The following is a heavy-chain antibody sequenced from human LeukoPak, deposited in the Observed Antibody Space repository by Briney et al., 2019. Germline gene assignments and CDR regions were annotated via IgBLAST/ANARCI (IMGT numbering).Heavy chain of an antibody. CDR2: IYHSGST. J-gene: IGHJ4*02. CDR1: GYSISSGYY. CDR3: AREALLTSGYNFDY. V-gene: IGHV4-38-2*02. D-gene: IGHD3-3*01. Sequence: SETLSLTCTVSGYSISSGYYWGWIRQPPGKGLEWIGSIYHSGSTYYNPSLKSRVTTSVDTSKNQFSLKLSSVTAADTAVYYCAREALLTSGYNFDYWGQGTLVTVSS.